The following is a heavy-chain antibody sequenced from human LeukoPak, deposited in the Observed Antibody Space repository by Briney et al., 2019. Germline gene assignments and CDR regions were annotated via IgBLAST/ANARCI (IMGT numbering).Heavy chain of an antibody. D-gene: IGHD2-2*01. CDR1: GFTFSSYA. CDR2: ISGSGGST. V-gene: IGHV3-23*01. J-gene: IGHJ4*02. Sequence: GGSLRLSCAASGFTFSSYAMSWVRQAPGKGLEWVSAISGSGGSTYYADSVKGRFTVSRDNAKNSLFLQMNNLRAEDTAVYYCAKATASGSDRTSHFSDFFDSWGQGTLVTVSS. CDR3: AKATASGSDRTSHFSDFFDS.